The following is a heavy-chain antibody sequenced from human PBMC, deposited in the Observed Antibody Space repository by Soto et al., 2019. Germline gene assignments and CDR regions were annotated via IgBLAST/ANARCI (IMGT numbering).Heavy chain of an antibody. CDR3: ARGIAAAGTYYYGMDV. D-gene: IGHD6-13*01. Sequence: EVQLVESGGGLVQPGGSLRLSCAASGFTFSSYDMHWVRQATGKGLEWVSAIGTAGDTYYPGSVKGRFTISRENAKNSLYRQMNSLRAEDTAVYYCARGIAAAGTYYYGMDVWGQGTTVTVSS. CDR2: IGTAGDT. V-gene: IGHV3-13*01. J-gene: IGHJ6*02. CDR1: GFTFSSYD.